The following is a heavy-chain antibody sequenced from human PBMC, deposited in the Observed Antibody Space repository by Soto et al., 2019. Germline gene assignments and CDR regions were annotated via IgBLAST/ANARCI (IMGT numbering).Heavy chain of an antibody. CDR1: GGSISSSSYY. J-gene: IGHJ4*02. V-gene: IGHV4-39*01. D-gene: IGHD2-15*01. CDR2: IYYSGST. CDR3: ARRGHCSGGSCYLRTNFYY. Sequence: QLQLQESGPGLVKPSETLSLTCTVSGGSISSSSYYWGWIRQPPGKGLEWIGSIYYSGSTYYNPSLKRRVTISVDTSKNQFSLKLSSVTAADTAVDYCARRGHCSGGSCYLRTNFYYWCQGTLGTVSS.